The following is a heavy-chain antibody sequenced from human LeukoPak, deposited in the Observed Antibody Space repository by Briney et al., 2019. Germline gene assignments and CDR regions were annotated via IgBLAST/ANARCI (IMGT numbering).Heavy chain of an antibody. CDR3: ASETVTGGY. J-gene: IGHJ4*02. CDR1: GGSFSGYY. D-gene: IGHD4-11*01. V-gene: IGHV4-34*01. Sequence: SETLSLTCAVYGGSFSGYYWSWIRQPPGKGLEWIGEINHSGSTYYNPSLKSRVTMSVDTSKNQFSLKLSSVTAADTAVYYCASETVTGGYWGQGTLVTVSS. CDR2: INHSGST.